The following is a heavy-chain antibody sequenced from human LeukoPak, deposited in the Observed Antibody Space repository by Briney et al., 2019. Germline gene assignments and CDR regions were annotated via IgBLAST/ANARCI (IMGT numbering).Heavy chain of an antibody. D-gene: IGHD2-2*02. CDR2: IYYSGST. J-gene: IGHJ5*02. CDR3: ARDKYCSSTSCYTPGWFDP. CDR1: GGSISSGGYY. V-gene: IGHV4-31*03. Sequence: SQTLSLTCTVSGGSISSGGYYWSWIRQHPGKGLEWIGYIYYSGSTYYNPSLKSRVTISVDTSKNQFSLKLSSVTAADTAVYYCARDKYCSSTSCYTPGWFDPWGQGTLVTVSS.